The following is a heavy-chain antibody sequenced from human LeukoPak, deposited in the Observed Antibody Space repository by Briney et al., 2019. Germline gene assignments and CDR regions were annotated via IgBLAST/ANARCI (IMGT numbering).Heavy chain of an antibody. CDR3: ARGPIQLWFGLDY. Sequence: SQTLSLTCTVAGGSISSGSYYWSWIRQPAGKGLEWIGRIYTSGSTNYNPSLKSRVTISVDTSKNQFSLKLSSVTAADTAEYYCARGPIQLWFGLDYWGQGTLVTVS. D-gene: IGHD5-18*01. V-gene: IGHV4-61*02. CDR2: IYTSGST. J-gene: IGHJ4*02. CDR1: GGSISSGSYY.